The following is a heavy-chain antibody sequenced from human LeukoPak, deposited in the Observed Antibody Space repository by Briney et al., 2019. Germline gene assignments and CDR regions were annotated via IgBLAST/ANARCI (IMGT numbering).Heavy chain of an antibody. J-gene: IGHJ3*01. D-gene: IGHD2/OR15-2a*01. CDR2: IYRSGST. Sequence: GGSLRLSCAASGFTFSSSYMSWVRQAPGKELEWVSVIYRSGSTYYADSVKCPFTITRDNSKNTLFLQMNSLRAEDTAVYYCARDLIGAGNHDAFDLWGQGTMVIVSS. CDR1: GFTFSSSY. V-gene: IGHV3-53*01. CDR3: ARDLIGAGNHDAFDL.